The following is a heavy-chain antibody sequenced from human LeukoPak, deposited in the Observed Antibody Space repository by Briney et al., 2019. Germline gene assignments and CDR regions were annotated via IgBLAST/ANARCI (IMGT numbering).Heavy chain of an antibody. Sequence: GGSLRLSCAASGFTFSSYAMSWVRQAPGKGLEWVSAVSSSGGSTNYADYVKGQFTISRDNSKNTVYLHMNNLRAEDTAVYYCAKFGSDYYDSSGYPPFDYWGQGTLVTVSS. V-gene: IGHV3-23*01. CDR3: AKFGSDYYDSSGYPPFDY. CDR2: VSSSGGST. J-gene: IGHJ4*02. CDR1: GFTFSSYA. D-gene: IGHD3-22*01.